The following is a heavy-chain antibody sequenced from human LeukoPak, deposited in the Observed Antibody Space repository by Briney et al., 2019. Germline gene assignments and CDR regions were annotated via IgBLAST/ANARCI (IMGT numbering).Heavy chain of an antibody. CDR3: ARGPYCGGDCYSHLDY. D-gene: IGHD2-21*02. J-gene: IGHJ4*02. V-gene: IGHV4-34*01. CDR2: INHSGST. CDR1: GGSFSGYY. Sequence: SETLSLTCAVYGGSFSGYYWSWIRQPPGKGLEWIGEINHSGSTNYNPSLKSRVTISVDTSKNQFSLKLSSVTAADTAVYYCARGPYCGGDCYSHLDYWGQGTLVTVSS.